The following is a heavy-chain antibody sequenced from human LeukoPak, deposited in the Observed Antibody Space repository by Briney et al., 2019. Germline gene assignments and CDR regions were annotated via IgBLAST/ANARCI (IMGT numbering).Heavy chain of an antibody. CDR1: SGSISGYY. J-gene: IGHJ4*02. CDR3: ARSFRDGYNHRFVY. V-gene: IGHV4-59*08. CDR2: IHSSGST. Sequence: SETLSPTCIVSSGSISGYYWSWVRQPPGKGLEWIGYIHSSGSTNYNPSLKSRVTVSVDTSKNQFSLKLSSVTAADTAVYYCARSFRDGYNHRFVYWGQGTLVSVSS. D-gene: IGHD5-24*01.